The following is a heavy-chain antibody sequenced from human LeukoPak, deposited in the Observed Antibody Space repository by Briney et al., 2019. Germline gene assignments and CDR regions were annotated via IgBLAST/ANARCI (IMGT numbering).Heavy chain of an antibody. Sequence: SETLSLTCTVSGGSISSSSYYWGWIRQPPGKGLEWIGSIYHSGSTYYNPSLKSRVTISVDTSKNQFSLKLSSVTAADTAVYYCARHRSGVVVPAADDAFDIWGQGTMVTVSS. D-gene: IGHD2-2*01. CDR2: IYHSGST. J-gene: IGHJ3*02. CDR3: ARHRSGVVVPAADDAFDI. V-gene: IGHV4-39*01. CDR1: GGSISSSSYY.